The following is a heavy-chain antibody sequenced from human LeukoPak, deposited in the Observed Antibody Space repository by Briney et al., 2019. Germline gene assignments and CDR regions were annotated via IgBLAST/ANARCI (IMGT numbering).Heavy chain of an antibody. CDR3: ARSSIFGSYSWFDP. Sequence: GASVKVSCKASGYTFTGYYIHWVRQAPGQGLEWMGWINPNSGDTDYAQNFQGRVTMTRDTSINTAYMELRRLRSDDTAVYYCARSSIFGSYSWFDPWGQGTRVTVSS. CDR1: GYTFTGYY. D-gene: IGHD3-3*01. CDR2: INPNSGDT. J-gene: IGHJ5*02. V-gene: IGHV1-2*02.